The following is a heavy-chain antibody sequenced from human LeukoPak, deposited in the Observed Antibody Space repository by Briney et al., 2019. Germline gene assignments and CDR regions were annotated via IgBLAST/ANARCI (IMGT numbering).Heavy chain of an antibody. CDR2: THPSGML. V-gene: IGHV4-31*03. CDR1: GASFNSDEQY. J-gene: IGHJ4*02. Sequence: KTSETLSLTCTVSGASFNSDEQYWNWIRQSPGKGLEWIGSTHPSGMLYNNPSLESRVTMSRDTSKNQFSLNLNSVTAADTAVYFCSRGLDSRKLGYWGQGILVTVSS. D-gene: IGHD3-22*01. CDR3: SRGLDSRKLGY.